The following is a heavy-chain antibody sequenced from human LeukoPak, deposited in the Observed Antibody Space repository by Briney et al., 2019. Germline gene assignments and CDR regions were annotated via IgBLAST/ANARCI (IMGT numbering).Heavy chain of an antibody. Sequence: SETLSLTCTVSGGSISSYYWSWIRRPPGKGLEWIGYIYYSGSTNYNPSLKSRVTISVDTSKNQFSLKLSSVTAADTAVYYCARHAVVTDPYFDYWGQGTLVTVSS. D-gene: IGHD4-23*01. CDR1: GGSISSYY. CDR3: ARHAVVTDPYFDY. J-gene: IGHJ4*02. V-gene: IGHV4-59*08. CDR2: IYYSGST.